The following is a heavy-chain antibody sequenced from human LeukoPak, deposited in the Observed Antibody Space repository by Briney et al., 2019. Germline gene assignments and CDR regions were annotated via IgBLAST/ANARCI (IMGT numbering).Heavy chain of an antibody. CDR2: SSNNGDTI. V-gene: IGHV3-11*01. CDR3: ARDPYGDYSTDYYGMDV. D-gene: IGHD4-17*01. J-gene: IGHJ6*02. Sequence: PGGSLRLSCAASGFTFRDYYMHLVRRAPGKGLEWISYSSNNGDTIYYADSVKGRFTISRDNAKNSLFLQMNSLSAEDTAVYYCARDPYGDYSTDYYGMDVWGQGTTVTVSS. CDR1: GFTFRDYY.